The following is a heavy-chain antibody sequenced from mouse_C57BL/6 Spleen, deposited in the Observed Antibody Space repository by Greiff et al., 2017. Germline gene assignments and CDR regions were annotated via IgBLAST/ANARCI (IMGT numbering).Heavy chain of an antibody. CDR2: IYPGDGDT. V-gene: IGHV1-82*01. Sequence: QVQLQQSGPELVKPGASVKISCKASGYAFSSSWMNWVKQRPGKGLVWIGRIYPGDGDTNYNGKFKGKATLTADKSSSTAYMQLSSLTSEDSAVYFCARKGRGYAMDYWGQGTSVTVSS. CDR3: ARKGRGYAMDY. CDR1: GYAFSSSW. J-gene: IGHJ4*01. D-gene: IGHD3-3*01.